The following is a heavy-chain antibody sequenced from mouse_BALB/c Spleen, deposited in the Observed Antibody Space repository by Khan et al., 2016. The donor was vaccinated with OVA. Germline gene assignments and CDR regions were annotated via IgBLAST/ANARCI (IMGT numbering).Heavy chain of an antibody. CDR2: IKYSGST. D-gene: IGHD1-1*01. J-gene: IGHJ2*01. CDR3: ARAGTISTVVATDFDS. V-gene: IGHV3-2*02. Sequence: EVQLQESGPGLVKPSQSLSLTCTVTGYSITSDYAWNWIRLFPGNKLEWMCYIKYSGSTSYNPSLKSRISITRNTSQNQFFLQLSSVTTEDTATYDCARAGTISTVVATDFDSWGQGTTLTVSA. CDR1: GYSITSDYA.